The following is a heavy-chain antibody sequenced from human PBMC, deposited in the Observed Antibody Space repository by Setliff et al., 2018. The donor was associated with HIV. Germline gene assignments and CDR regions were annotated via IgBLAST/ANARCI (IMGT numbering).Heavy chain of an antibody. D-gene: IGHD1-26*01. V-gene: IGHV1-69*13. CDR1: GGTFSSYA. CDR3: AGGTRVGANDAFDI. CDR2: IIPIFGTA. Sequence: VASVKVSCKASGGTFSSYAISWVRQAPGQGLEWMGGIIPIFGTANYAQKFQGRVTITADESTSTAHMELSSLRSEDTAVYYCAGGTRVGANDAFDIWGQGTMVTVSS. J-gene: IGHJ3*02.